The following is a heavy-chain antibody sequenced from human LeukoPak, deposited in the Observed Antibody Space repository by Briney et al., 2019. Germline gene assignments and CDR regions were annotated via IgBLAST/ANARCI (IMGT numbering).Heavy chain of an antibody. CDR1: GGTFSSYA. V-gene: IGHV1-69*04. Sequence: GASVKVSCKASGGTFSSYAISWVRQAPGQGLEWMGRIIPILGIANYAQKFQGRVTITADKSTSTAYMELSSLRSEDTAVYYCAIVDYGELDWLDPWGQGTLVTVSS. D-gene: IGHD4-17*01. CDR3: AIVDYGELDWLDP. CDR2: IIPILGIA. J-gene: IGHJ5*02.